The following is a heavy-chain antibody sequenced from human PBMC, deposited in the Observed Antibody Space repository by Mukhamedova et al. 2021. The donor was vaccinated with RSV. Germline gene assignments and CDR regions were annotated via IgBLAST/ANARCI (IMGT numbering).Heavy chain of an antibody. Sequence: GNGDNTYYADSVKGRFTVSRDRSTNTLYLHMNNLRVEDTATYYCAKDLGGYSYGYYYYGMDVWGQGTTVTVSS. CDR2: GNGDNT. V-gene: IGHV3-23*01. CDR3: AKDLGGYSYGYYYYGMDV. D-gene: IGHD5-18*01. J-gene: IGHJ6*02.